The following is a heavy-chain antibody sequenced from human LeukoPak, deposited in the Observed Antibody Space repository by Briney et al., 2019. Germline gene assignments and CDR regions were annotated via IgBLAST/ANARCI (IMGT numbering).Heavy chain of an antibody. J-gene: IGHJ4*02. D-gene: IGHD6-19*01. CDR3: ARALHSSGWYESLDY. CDR1: GFTFSSYW. V-gene: IGHV3-74*01. Sequence: PGGSLRLSCAASGFTFSSYWIHWVRQAPGKGLVWVSRINTDGSSTSYADSVKGRFTISRDNAKNTLYLQMNSLRAEDTALYHCARALHSSGWYESLDYWGQGTLVTVSS. CDR2: INTDGSST.